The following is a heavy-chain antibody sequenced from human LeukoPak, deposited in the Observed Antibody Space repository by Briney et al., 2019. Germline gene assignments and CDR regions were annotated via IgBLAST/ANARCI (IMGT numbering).Heavy chain of an antibody. D-gene: IGHD3-10*01. CDR2: IYTSGST. CDR3: ARVDGSGSYYNYWFDP. Sequence: PSETLSLTCTVSGGSISSYYWSWIRQPAGKGLEWIGRIYTSGSTNYNPSLKSRVTMSVDTSKNQFSLKLSSVTAADTAVYYCARVDGSGSYYNYWFDPWGQGTLVTVSS. V-gene: IGHV4-4*07. CDR1: GGSISSYY. J-gene: IGHJ5*02.